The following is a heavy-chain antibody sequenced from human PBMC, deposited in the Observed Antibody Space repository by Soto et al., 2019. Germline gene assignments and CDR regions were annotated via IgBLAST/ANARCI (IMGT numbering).Heavy chain of an antibody. CDR1: GYTFTSYG. CDR2: ISAYNGNT. D-gene: IGHD3-3*01. J-gene: IGHJ6*03. CDR3: ASGKVYYDFWRGFYYYYMDV. V-gene: IGHV1-18*01. Sequence: QGQLVQSGAEVKKPGASVKVSCKASGYTFTSYGISWVRQAPGQGLEWMGWISAYNGNTNYAQKRQGRVTMPTDPATSTAYMELRSLRSDDTAVYYCASGKVYYDFWRGFYYYYMDVWGKGPTVTVSS.